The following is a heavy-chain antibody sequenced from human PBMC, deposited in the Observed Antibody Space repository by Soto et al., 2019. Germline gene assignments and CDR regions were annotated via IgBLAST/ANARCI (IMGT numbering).Heavy chain of an antibody. J-gene: IGHJ4*02. CDR2: IYSSGST. Sequence: QVQLQESGPGLVKPSQTLSLTCTVSGGSIRSDFHYWSWFRQPPGKGLEWIGNIYSSGSTYYNPSLKXXVXIXXDTATNQFSLKLSSVTAADTAVYYCARGPTVTTDSWGQGALVTVSS. V-gene: IGHV4-30-4*01. D-gene: IGHD4-17*01. CDR3: ARGPTVTTDS. CDR1: GGSIRSDFHY.